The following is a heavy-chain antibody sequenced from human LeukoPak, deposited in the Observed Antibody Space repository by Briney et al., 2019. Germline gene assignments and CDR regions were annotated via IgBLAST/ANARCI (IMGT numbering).Heavy chain of an antibody. CDR1: GYTFTRYD. D-gene: IGHD3-3*01. Sequence: ASVKVSCKTSGYTFTRYDVNWVRQAPGQRPEWMGWMNPNSGNTHYAQKFQGRVTLTRNTSISTAYMELSSLRSEDTAVYYCARGPLFNSAWLDYWGQGTLVKVSS. CDR3: ARGPLFNSAWLDY. J-gene: IGHJ4*02. V-gene: IGHV1-8*01. CDR2: MNPNSGNT.